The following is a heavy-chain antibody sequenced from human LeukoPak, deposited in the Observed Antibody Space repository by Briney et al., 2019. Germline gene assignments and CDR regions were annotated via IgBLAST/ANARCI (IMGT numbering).Heavy chain of an antibody. D-gene: IGHD2-2*01. CDR1: GGSFSGYY. J-gene: IGHJ5*02. CDR2: VNHSGST. V-gene: IGHV4-34*01. Sequence: PSETLSLTRAVYGGSFSGYYWSWIRQPPGKGLEWIGDVNHSGSTNYNPSHKSRVTISVDTSKNQFSLKLSSVTAADTAVYHCARVLSIVVVPGATFWFDPWGQGTLVTVSS. CDR3: ARVLSIVVVPGATFWFDP.